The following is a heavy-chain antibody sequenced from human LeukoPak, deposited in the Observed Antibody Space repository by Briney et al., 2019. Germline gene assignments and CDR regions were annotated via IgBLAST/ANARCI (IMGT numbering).Heavy chain of an antibody. CDR2: ISSASDNYI. V-gene: IGHV3-21*01. Sequence: GASLRLSCAASGFTFSTYNMNWVRQAPGKGLEWVSIISSASDNYIYYADSVKGRFTISRDNAKNSLYLQMNSLRAEDTAIYYCARGVGELRAHFDYWGPGTLVTVSS. D-gene: IGHD1-26*01. J-gene: IGHJ4*02. CDR1: GFTFSTYN. CDR3: ARGVGELRAHFDY.